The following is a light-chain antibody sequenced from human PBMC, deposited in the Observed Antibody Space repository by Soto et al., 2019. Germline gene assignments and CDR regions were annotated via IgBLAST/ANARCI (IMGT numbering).Light chain of an antibody. J-gene: IGKJ2*01. CDR2: GAS. V-gene: IGKV3-20*01. CDR1: ESVTSTY. CDR3: QLFGSSPRYT. Sequence: EIVLTQSPGALSLSPGVRATLSCRTSESVTSTYLAWYQQKPGQPPRLLIYGASNRATGIPDRFSGSGSGTDFTLTISRLEPEDFAVYCCQLFGSSPRYTFGRGTKLEIK.